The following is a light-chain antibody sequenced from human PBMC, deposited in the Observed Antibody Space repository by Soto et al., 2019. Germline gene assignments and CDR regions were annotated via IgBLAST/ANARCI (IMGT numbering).Light chain of an antibody. CDR3: AAWDDTLKRYV. Sequence: QSVLTQPPSASETPGQTVSISCSGSNSNIASNTVNWYQHLPGTAPKLLIYYNNQRPSGVPDRFSGSKSGTSASLAISGLXSEDESDYYCAAWDDTLKRYVFGTGTKATVL. J-gene: IGLJ1*01. CDR2: YNN. CDR1: NSNIASNT. V-gene: IGLV1-44*01.